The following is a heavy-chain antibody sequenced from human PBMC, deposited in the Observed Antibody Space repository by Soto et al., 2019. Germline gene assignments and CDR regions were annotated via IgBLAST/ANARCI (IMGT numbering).Heavy chain of an antibody. J-gene: IGHJ3*02. CDR3: ARDHEHIGVVTAAGGFGDI. V-gene: IGHV1-18*04. Sequence: ASVKVSCKASGYTFTSYGISWVRQAPGQGLEWMGWISAYNGNTNYAQKLQGRVTMTTDTSTSTAYMELRSLRSDGTAVYYGARDHEHIGVVTAAGGFGDIWGQGTMVTVSS. CDR2: ISAYNGNT. D-gene: IGHD2-21*02. CDR1: GYTFTSYG.